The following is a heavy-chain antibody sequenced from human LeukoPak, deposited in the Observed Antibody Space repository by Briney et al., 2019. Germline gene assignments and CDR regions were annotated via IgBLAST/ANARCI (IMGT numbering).Heavy chain of an antibody. V-gene: IGHV3-74*01. D-gene: IGHD1-1*01. CDR1: GFTFSNYW. CDR2: VNSDGSST. Sequence: GGSLRLSCAASGFTFSNYWMHWVRQAPGKGLVWVSRVNSDGSSTSYADSVRGRFTISRDNAKNTLYLQMNSLRAEDTAIYYCATYRQLLLPFESWGQGTLVTVSS. J-gene: IGHJ4*02. CDR3: ATYRQLLLPFES.